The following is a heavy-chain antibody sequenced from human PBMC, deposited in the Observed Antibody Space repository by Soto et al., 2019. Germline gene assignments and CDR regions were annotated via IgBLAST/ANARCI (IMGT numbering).Heavy chain of an antibody. CDR1: GFTFSSYS. J-gene: IGHJ4*02. CDR2: ISSSSSYI. D-gene: IGHD3-9*01. CDR3: ARGADILTGYYDY. Sequence: GGSRRLSCAASGFTFSSYSMNWVRQAPGKGLEWVSSISSSSSYIYYADSVKGRFTISRDNAKNSLYLQMNSLRAEDTAVYYCARGADILTGYYDYWGQGTLVTVSS. V-gene: IGHV3-21*01.